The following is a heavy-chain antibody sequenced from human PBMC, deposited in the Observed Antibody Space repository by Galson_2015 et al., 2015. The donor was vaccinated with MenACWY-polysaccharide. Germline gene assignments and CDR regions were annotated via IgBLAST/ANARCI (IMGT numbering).Heavy chain of an antibody. CDR2: ISYSGNII. Sequence: SLRLSCAASGFTYRDYYMNWIRQAPGKGLEWISYISYSGNIIYYADSVKGRFTISWDTAKKSLYLLMDGLRADDTAVYYCATRSTPFDNHAFDSWGQGTMVIVSS. V-gene: IGHV3-11*01. J-gene: IGHJ3*01. CDR3: ATRSTPFDNHAFDS. D-gene: IGHD1-14*01. CDR1: GFTYRDYY.